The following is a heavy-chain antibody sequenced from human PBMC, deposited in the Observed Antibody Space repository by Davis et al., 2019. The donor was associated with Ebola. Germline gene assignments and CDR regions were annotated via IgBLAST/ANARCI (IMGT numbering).Heavy chain of an antibody. J-gene: IGHJ3*02. CDR3: ARDFSGSSWYMGGAFDI. D-gene: IGHD6-13*01. V-gene: IGHV3-30-3*01. CDR2: ISYDGSNK. Sequence: GESLKTPCAASGFTFSSHAMHWVRQAPGKGLEWVAVISYDGSNKYYADSVKGRFTISRDNSKNTLYLQMNSLRAEDTAVYYCARDFSGSSWYMGGAFDIWGQGTMVTVSS. CDR1: GFTFSSHA.